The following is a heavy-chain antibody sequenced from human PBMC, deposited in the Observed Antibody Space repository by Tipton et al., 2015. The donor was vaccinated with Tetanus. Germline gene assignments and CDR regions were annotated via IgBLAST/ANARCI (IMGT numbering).Heavy chain of an antibody. CDR3: ARGITDGYNRRLDY. CDR1: GGSISGPNW. CDR2: VVVGDS. J-gene: IGHJ4*02. V-gene: IGHV4-4*02. Sequence: TLSLTCAVTGGSISGPNWWSWVRQIPGKGLEWIGEVVVGDSNYNPSLKSRVTISLDKSKNEISLRLRSVTAADMGVYYCARGITDGYNRRLDYWGQGILVAVSP. D-gene: IGHD5-24*01.